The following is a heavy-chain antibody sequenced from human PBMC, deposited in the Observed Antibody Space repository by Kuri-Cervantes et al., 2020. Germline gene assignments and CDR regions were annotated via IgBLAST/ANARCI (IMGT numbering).Heavy chain of an antibody. J-gene: IGHJ5*02. V-gene: IGHV1-69*05. CDR1: GYTFTYRY. D-gene: IGHD2-15*01. CDR2: IIPIFGTA. CDR3: ARDLMRIGKLKGYNWFDP. Sequence: SVNVSCKSSGYTFTYRYLHWVRQAPGQGLEWMGGIIPIFGTANYAQKFQGRVTITTDESKSTAYMELSSLRSEDTAVYYCARDLMRIGKLKGYNWFDPWGQGTLVTVSS.